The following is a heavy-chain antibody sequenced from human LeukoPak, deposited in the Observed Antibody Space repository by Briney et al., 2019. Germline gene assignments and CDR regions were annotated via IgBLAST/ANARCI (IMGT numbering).Heavy chain of an antibody. V-gene: IGHV1-2*02. Sequence: ASVKVSCKASGYTFTGYYMHWVRQAPGQGLEWMGWINPNSGGTNYAQKFQGRVTMTRDTSISTAYMELSRLRSGDTAVYYCARYDILTGFGGYWGQGTLVTVSS. CDR1: GYTFTGYY. J-gene: IGHJ4*02. D-gene: IGHD3-9*01. CDR2: INPNSGGT. CDR3: ARYDILTGFGGY.